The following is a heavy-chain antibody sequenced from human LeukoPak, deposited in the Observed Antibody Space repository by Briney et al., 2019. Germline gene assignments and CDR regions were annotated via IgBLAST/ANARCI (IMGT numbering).Heavy chain of an antibody. D-gene: IGHD6-19*01. J-gene: IGHJ4*02. Sequence: GGSLRLSCAASGFTFSSYSMSWVRQAPGKGLEWVSLISGSAGNTHYADSVKGRFTISRDNAKNSLYLQMNSLRAEDTALYYCAKDKAVAGLGYFDYWGQGTLVTVSS. V-gene: IGHV3-23*01. CDR1: GFTFSSYS. CDR3: AKDKAVAGLGYFDY. CDR2: ISGSAGNT.